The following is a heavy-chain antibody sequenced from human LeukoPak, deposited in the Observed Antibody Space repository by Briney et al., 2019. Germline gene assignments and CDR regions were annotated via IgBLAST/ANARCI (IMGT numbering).Heavy chain of an antibody. CDR1: GGTFSSYA. Sequence: SSVKVSCKASGGTFSSYAISWVRQAPGQGLEWMGGIIPIFGTANYAQKSQGRVTITTDESTSTAYMELSSLRSEDTAVYYCARVGSFVFGYSYGSSAFDIWGQGTMVTVSS. V-gene: IGHV1-69*05. D-gene: IGHD5-18*01. J-gene: IGHJ3*02. CDR2: IIPIFGTA. CDR3: ARVGSFVFGYSYGSSAFDI.